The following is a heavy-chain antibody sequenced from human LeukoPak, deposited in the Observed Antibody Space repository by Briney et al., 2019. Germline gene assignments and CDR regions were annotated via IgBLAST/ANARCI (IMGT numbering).Heavy chain of an antibody. J-gene: IGHJ4*02. V-gene: IGHV3-23*01. Sequence: GGSLRLSCAASGFTFSSYAMNWVRQAPGKGLEWVSAISGSGGSTYYADSVKGRFTISRDNSKNTLYLQMDSLRAEDTAVYYCAKGFYHVGATTVYDYWGQGTLVTVSS. CDR1: GFTFSSYA. D-gene: IGHD1-26*01. CDR3: AKGFYHVGATTVYDY. CDR2: ISGSGGST.